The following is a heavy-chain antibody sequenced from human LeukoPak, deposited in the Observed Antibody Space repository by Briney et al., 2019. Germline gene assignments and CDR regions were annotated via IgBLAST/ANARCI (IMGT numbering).Heavy chain of an antibody. CDR3: ARNYGSGSYRSYFDY. CDR1: GFTFSSYS. CDR2: ISSSSSYI. D-gene: IGHD3-10*01. Sequence: PGGSLRLSCAASGFTFSSYSMNWVRQAPGKGLEWVSSISSSSSYIYYADSVKGRFTISRDNAKNSLYLQMNSLRAEDTAVYYCARNYGSGSYRSYFDYWGQGTLVTVSS. J-gene: IGHJ4*02. V-gene: IGHV3-21*01.